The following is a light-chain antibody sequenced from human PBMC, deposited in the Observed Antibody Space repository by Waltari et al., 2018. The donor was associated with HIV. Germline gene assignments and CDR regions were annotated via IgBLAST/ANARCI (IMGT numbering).Light chain of an antibody. J-gene: IGLJ1*01. V-gene: IGLV1-40*01. CDR2: GNN. CDR3: QSFDSSLTGFV. Sequence: QSVLTQPPSVSGAPGQRVSISCTGSGAGHVVQRYQQIAGKAPKLLIFGNNKRPSGVPARFFGSKSGTSASLAITGLQPEDEAHYYCQSFDSSLTGFVFGSGTEVVVL. CDR1: GAGHV.